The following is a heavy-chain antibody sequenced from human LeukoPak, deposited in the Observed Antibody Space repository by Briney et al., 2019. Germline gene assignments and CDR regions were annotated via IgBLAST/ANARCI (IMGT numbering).Heavy chain of an antibody. CDR1: GGSISSYY. V-gene: IGHV4-59*01. D-gene: IGHD1-26*01. CDR3: ARDRPPQPSGSYYYYYGMDV. J-gene: IGHJ6*02. CDR2: IYYGGST. Sequence: SETLSLTCTVSGGSISSYYWSWIRQPPGKGLEWIGYIYYGGSTNYNPSLKSRVTISVDTSKNQFSLKLSSVTAADTAVYYCARDRPPQPSGSYYYYYGMDVWGQGTTVTVSS.